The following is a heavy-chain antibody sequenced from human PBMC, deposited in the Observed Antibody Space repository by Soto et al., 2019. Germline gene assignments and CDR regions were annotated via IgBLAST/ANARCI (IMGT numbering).Heavy chain of an antibody. CDR2: IDPADSYA. J-gene: IGHJ6*02. CDR3: EKHVEDFYFGLDA. V-gene: IGHV5-10-1*01. CDR1: GNSFVTFW. D-gene: IGHD2-15*01. Sequence: XESLKVSWRCSGNSFVTFWITLVLQMPGKGLEWMGRIDPADSYARYSPSFEGHVTMSVDRSINTAYLQWSSLKASDSAIYYCEKHVEDFYFGLDAWGQGTSVTVSS.